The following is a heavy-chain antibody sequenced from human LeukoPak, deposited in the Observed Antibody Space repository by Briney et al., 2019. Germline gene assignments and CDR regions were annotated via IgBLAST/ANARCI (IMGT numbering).Heavy chain of an antibody. CDR2: IYYSGST. CDR3: ARESPYGRGVDY. CDR1: GGSISSGGHY. D-gene: IGHD3-10*01. J-gene: IGHJ4*02. Sequence: SETLSLTCTVSGGSISSGGHYWSWIRQHPGKGLEWIGYIYYSGSTYYNPSLKSRVTISVDTSKNQFSLELSSVTAADTAVYYCARESPYGRGVDYWGQGTLVTVSS. V-gene: IGHV4-31*03.